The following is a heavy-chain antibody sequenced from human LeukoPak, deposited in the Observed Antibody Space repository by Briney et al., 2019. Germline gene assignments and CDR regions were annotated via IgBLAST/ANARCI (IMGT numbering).Heavy chain of an antibody. CDR2: ISYDGSNK. J-gene: IGHJ4*02. D-gene: IGHD4-11*01. CDR3: ARGNSHSFDY. Sequence: GGSLRLSCAASGFTFSSYGMHWVRQAPGKGLEWVAVISYDGSNKYYADPVKGRFTISRDNSKNTLYLQMNSLRAEDTAVYYCARGNSHSFDYWGQGALVTVSS. V-gene: IGHV3-30*03. CDR1: GFTFSSYG.